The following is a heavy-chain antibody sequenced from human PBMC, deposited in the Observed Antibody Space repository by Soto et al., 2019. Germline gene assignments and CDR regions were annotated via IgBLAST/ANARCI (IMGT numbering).Heavy chain of an antibody. Sequence: PGGSLRLSCAASGFTFSSYAMSWVRQAPGEGLEWVSAISSSGSTIYYADSVKGRFTISRDNAKNSLYLQMNSLRAEDTAVYYCARESTGLRYFDWLLDPFDYWGQGTLVTVSS. V-gene: IGHV3-21*04. CDR2: ISSSGSTI. D-gene: IGHD3-9*01. J-gene: IGHJ4*02. CDR1: GFTFSSYA. CDR3: ARESTGLRYFDWLLDPFDY.